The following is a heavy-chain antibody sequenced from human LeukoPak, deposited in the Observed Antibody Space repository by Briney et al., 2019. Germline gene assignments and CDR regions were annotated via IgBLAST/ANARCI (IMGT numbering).Heavy chain of an antibody. V-gene: IGHV3-23*01. CDR1: GFTFSNYA. J-gene: IGHJ4*02. Sequence: GGSLRLSCAASGFTFSNYAVSWVRQAPGKGLEWVSAFSGSGVSTYYADSVKGRFTISRDNSKNTLYLQMNSLRAEDTAVYYCAKAGSMATPTPYYFDFWGQGTLVTVSS. D-gene: IGHD5-24*01. CDR3: AKAGSMATPTPYYFDF. CDR2: FSGSGVST.